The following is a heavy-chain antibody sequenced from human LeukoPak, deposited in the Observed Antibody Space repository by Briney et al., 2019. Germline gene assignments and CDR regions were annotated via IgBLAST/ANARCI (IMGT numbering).Heavy chain of an antibody. Sequence: PGGSLRLSCAASGFSFSNYGMHWVRQAPGKGLEWVALIQSDGSKTYSADPVKGRFTISRDNPRNTLYLQMNRLRPEDTAVYYCAKRYCKSATCRSDMDAWGQGTTVTVSS. J-gene: IGHJ6*02. CDR3: AKRYCKSATCRSDMDA. CDR1: GFSFSNYG. V-gene: IGHV3-30*02. CDR2: IQSDGSKT. D-gene: IGHD2-15*01.